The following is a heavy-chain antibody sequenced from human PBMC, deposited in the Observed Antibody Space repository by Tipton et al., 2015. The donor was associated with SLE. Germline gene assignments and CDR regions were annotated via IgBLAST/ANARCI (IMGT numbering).Heavy chain of an antibody. CDR3: VRYMTKVTPYNYYGLDV. J-gene: IGHJ6*02. CDR2: VHNSGSS. V-gene: IGHV4-59*08. Sequence: LRLSCTVSGGSISTYYWSWIRQPPRKGLEWIGYVHNSGSSNYNPSLKSRVTFSVDTSKNQVSLKLTSVTAADTALYYCVRYMTKVTPYNYYGLDVWGQGTTVIVSS. CDR1: GGSISTYY. D-gene: IGHD4-17*01.